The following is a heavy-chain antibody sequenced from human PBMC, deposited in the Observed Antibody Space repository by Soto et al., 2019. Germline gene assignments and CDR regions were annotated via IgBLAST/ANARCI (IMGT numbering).Heavy chain of an antibody. V-gene: IGHV4-34*01. CDR2: INHSGST. J-gene: IGHJ4*02. CDR3: ARDQEVRFGELSDFDY. CDR1: GGSFSGYY. D-gene: IGHD3-10*01. Sequence: SETLSLTCPVYGGSFSGYYWSWIRQPPGKGLEWIGEINHSGSTNYNPSLKSRVTISVDTSKNQFSLKLSSVTAADTAVYYCARDQEVRFGELSDFDYWGKGTLVTVSS.